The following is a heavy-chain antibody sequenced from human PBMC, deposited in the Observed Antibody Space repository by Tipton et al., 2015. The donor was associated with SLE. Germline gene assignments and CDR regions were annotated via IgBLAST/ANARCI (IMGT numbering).Heavy chain of an antibody. D-gene: IGHD4-23*01. Sequence: SLRLSCAASGVTLSDFVMSWVRQAPGKGLEWVSAISGSGDTTYYADSVKGRFTISRDNSKNTLYLQMNSLRAEDTAVYYCAKDSGNQDYWGQGTLVTVSS. CDR1: GVTLSDFV. CDR3: AKDSGNQDY. V-gene: IGHV3-23*01. J-gene: IGHJ4*02. CDR2: ISGSGDTT.